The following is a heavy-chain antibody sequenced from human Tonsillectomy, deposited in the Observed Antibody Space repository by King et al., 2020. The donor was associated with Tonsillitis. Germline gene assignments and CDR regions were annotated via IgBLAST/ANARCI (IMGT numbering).Heavy chain of an antibody. CDR3: ARGSGNSYGYGFDY. CDR2: ILYDGSHE. Sequence: VQLVESGGGVVQPGRSLRLSCAASGFTFSTYSKHWVRQAPGKGLAWVAVILYDGSHEYYADSVKGRFTISRDNSKNTLYLQMNSLRAEDTAVYYCARGSGNSYGYGFDYWGQGTLVTVSS. D-gene: IGHD5-18*01. J-gene: IGHJ4*02. CDR1: GFTFSTYS. V-gene: IGHV3-33*08.